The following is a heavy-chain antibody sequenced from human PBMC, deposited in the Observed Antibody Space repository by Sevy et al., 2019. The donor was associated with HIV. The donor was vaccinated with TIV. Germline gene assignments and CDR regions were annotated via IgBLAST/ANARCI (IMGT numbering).Heavy chain of an antibody. CDR2: ICGGDGST. D-gene: IGHD3-22*01. J-gene: IGHJ3*02. V-gene: IGHV3-23*01. Sequence: GGSLRLSCAXSXFRFSSFSMXWVRQAPGKGLEWVSEICGGDGSTYYADSVKGRFTISRDNSKNTVYLQMSSLRAEDTXXYXCAKXCHSDXFGXDXXXXXXXGTMVTVSS. CDR3: AKXCHSDXFGXDXXXX. CDR1: XFRFSSFS.